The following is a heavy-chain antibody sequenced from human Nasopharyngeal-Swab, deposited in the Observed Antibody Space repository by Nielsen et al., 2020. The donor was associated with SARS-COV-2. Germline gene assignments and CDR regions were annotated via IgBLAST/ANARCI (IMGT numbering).Heavy chain of an antibody. J-gene: IGHJ4*02. CDR1: GYTFTSYY. CDR3: AREEDIVVVPAAGLDY. CDR2: INPSGGST. D-gene: IGHD2-2*01. Sequence: ASVKVSCKASGYTFTSYYMHWVRQAPAQGFEWMGIINPSGGSTSYAQKFQGRVTMTRDTSTSTVYMELSSLRSEDTAVYYCAREEDIVVVPAAGLDYWGQGTLVTVSS. V-gene: IGHV1-46*01.